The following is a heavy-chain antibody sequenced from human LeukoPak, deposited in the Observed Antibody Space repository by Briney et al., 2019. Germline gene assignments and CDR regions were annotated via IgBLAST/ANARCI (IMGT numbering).Heavy chain of an antibody. V-gene: IGHV3-64D*06. Sequence: GGSLRLSCPASGFTFSSCAMHWVRQAPGKGLEYVSVISGDGGSTYYADSVKGRFTISRDNSKNTLYLQMSSLRAEDTAVYYCVKDRYCSSTSCYSILDYWGQGTLVTVSS. CDR3: VKDRYCSSTSCYSILDY. D-gene: IGHD2-2*01. CDR1: GFTFSSCA. CDR2: ISGDGGST. J-gene: IGHJ4*02.